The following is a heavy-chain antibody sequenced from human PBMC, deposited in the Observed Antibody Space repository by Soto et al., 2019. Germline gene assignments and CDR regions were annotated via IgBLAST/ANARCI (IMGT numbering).Heavy chain of an antibody. J-gene: IGHJ6*02. Sequence: RPSVNVSCKASGYTLTTYYIQWVRQAPGQGPEWLGWINPKSTGTSYAQKFEGRVTMTWDTSTGTAYMDLRSLRSDDTAVYYCARDSLGYCSVSGRLPYGREVWGQGTPVTVSS. V-gene: IGHV1-2*02. CDR2: INPKSTGT. CDR1: GYTLTTYY. D-gene: IGHD2-8*02. CDR3: ARDSLGYCSVSGRLPYGREV.